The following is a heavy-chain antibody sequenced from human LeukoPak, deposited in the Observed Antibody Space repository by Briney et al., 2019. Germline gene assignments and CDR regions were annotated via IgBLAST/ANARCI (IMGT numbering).Heavy chain of an antibody. CDR2: IYYSGST. V-gene: IGHV4-59*01. D-gene: IGHD3-3*01. CDR3: ARAILSGYPDS. CDR1: GGSISTYY. J-gene: IGHJ4*02. Sequence: NPSETLSLTCSVSGGSISTYYWTWIRQPPGKGLEWIGYIYYSGSTNYNPSLKSRVTISLGTSKNQFSLKLSSVTAADTAVYYCARAILSGYPDSWGQGTLVIVFS.